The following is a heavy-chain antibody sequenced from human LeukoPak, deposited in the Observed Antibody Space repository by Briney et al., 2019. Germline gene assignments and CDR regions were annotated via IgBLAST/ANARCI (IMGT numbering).Heavy chain of an antibody. CDR2: IYTSGST. J-gene: IGHJ6*03. CDR1: GGSISSYY. V-gene: IGHV4-4*07. D-gene: IGHD3-22*01. Sequence: PSETLSLTCTVSGGSISSYYWSWIRQPAGKGLEWIGRIYTSGSTNYNPSLKSRVTMSVDTSKSQFSLKLSSVTAADTAVYYCARELWYYYDSSGSYYYYYMDVWGKGTTVTVSS. CDR3: ARELWYYYDSSGSYYYYYMDV.